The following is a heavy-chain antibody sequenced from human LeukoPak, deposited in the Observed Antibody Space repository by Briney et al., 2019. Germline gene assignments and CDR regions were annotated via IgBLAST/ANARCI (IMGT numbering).Heavy chain of an antibody. J-gene: IGHJ4*02. V-gene: IGHV3-48*03. D-gene: IGHD6-13*01. CDR3: ATIDLYRIAAAGNNY. Sequence: GESLRLSCAASGFTFSSYEMNWVRQAPGKGLEWVSYISSSGSTIYYADSVKGRFTISRDNAKNSLYLQMNSLRAEDTAVYYCATIDLYRIAAAGNNYWGQGTLVTVSS. CDR1: GFTFSSYE. CDR2: ISSSGSTI.